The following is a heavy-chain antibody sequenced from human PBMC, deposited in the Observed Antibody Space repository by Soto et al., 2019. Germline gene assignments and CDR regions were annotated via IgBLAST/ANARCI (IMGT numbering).Heavy chain of an antibody. V-gene: IGHV3-30*03. Sequence: QMQLVESGGGVVQPGRSLRLSCAASGFAFSLYDIHWVRQAPGKGLQWVSAISYDGSKEYYADSVRGRFSISRDNSRNPLFLQMNSLTIDDTAVYYCARDDLAVKGGAKTVGAGRVGDYWGQGTLVTVSS. CDR1: GFAFSLYD. J-gene: IGHJ4*02. CDR3: ARDDLAVKGGAKTVGAGRVGDY. CDR2: ISYDGSKE. D-gene: IGHD4-4*01.